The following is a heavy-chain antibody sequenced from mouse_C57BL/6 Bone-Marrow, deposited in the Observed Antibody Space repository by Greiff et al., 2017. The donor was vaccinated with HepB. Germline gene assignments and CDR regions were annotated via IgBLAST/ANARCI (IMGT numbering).Heavy chain of an antibody. V-gene: IGHV1-55*01. J-gene: IGHJ4*01. CDR1: GYTFTSYW. D-gene: IGHD1-1*01. Sequence: QVQLKQPGAELVKPGASVKMSCKASGYTFTSYWITWVKQRPGQGLEWIGDIYPGSGSTNYNEKFKSKATLTVDTSSSTAYMQLSSLTSEDSAVYYCARIYGSPYYYAMDYWGQGTSVTVSS. CDR2: IYPGSGST. CDR3: ARIYGSPYYYAMDY.